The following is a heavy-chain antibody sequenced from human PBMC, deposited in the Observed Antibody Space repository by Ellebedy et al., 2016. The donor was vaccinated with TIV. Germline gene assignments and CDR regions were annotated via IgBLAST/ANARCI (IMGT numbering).Heavy chain of an antibody. CDR2: MNPNSGNT. CDR1: GYTFTSYD. V-gene: IGHV1-8*01. CDR3: ARVGAWQPQGFDP. Sequence: AASVKVSCKASGYTFTSYDINWVRQATGQGLEWMGWMNPNSGNTGYAQKFQGRVTMTRNTSIRTAYMELSSLRSEDTAVYYCARVGAWQPQGFDPWGQGTLVTVSS. J-gene: IGHJ5*02. D-gene: IGHD5-24*01.